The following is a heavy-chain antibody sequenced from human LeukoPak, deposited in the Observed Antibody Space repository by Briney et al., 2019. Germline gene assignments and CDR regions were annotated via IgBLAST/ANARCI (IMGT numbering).Heavy chain of an antibody. CDR2: IYTSGST. CDR1: GGSISSYY. J-gene: IGHJ6*03. CDR3: ARERRWLQLEYYYYYYMDV. V-gene: IGHV4-4*07. D-gene: IGHD5-24*01. Sequence: SETLSLTCTVSGGSISSYYWSWIRQPPGKGLEWIGRIYTSGSTNYNPSLKSRVTMSVDTSKNQFSLKLSSVTAADTAVYYCARERRWLQLEYYYYYYMDVWGKGTTVTISS.